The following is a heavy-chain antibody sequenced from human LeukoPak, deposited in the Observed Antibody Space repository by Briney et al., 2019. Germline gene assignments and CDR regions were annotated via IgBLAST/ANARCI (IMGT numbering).Heavy chain of an antibody. Sequence: GGSLRLSCAASGFTFSSYDMHWVRQAPGKGLEYVSGISSNGGSTYYADSVKGRFTISRDNSKNTLYLQMSSLRAEDTAVYYCVKSERGWLRLGDAFDFWGQGTMVTVSS. V-gene: IGHV3-64D*06. J-gene: IGHJ3*01. CDR3: VKSERGWLRLGDAFDF. D-gene: IGHD5-12*01. CDR1: GFTFSSYD. CDR2: ISSNGGST.